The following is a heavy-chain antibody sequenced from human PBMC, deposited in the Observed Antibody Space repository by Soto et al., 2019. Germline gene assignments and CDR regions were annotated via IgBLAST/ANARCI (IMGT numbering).Heavy chain of an antibody. CDR1: GGAIKTYY. Sequence: QLQLQESGPGLVKPSETLSLTCSVSGGAIKTYYWNWIRQPPGQGLGWIGCVSSSGSANYNPSLASRVSISVATSRNQFSLNIDSVTAADAAIYYCARGKNGGEWYFDLWGRGTLVIVSS. D-gene: IGHD3-16*01. J-gene: IGHJ2*01. CDR2: VSSSGSA. V-gene: IGHV4-59*01. CDR3: ARGKNGGEWYFDL.